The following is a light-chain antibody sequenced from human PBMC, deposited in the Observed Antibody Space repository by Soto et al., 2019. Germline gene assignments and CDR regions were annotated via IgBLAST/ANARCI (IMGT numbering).Light chain of an antibody. CDR1: SRAVGGYSL. Sequence: QSALTQPASVSGSPGQSITVSCTRTSRAVGGYSLVSWYHQNPGNAPKLVIYEGTKRPSGVSNRLSGSKSGNTASLPISGLQAEDEGDYYCCSYTSSTVIFGGGTKLTVL. CDR3: CSYTSSTVI. J-gene: IGLJ2*01. V-gene: IGLV2-23*01. CDR2: EGT.